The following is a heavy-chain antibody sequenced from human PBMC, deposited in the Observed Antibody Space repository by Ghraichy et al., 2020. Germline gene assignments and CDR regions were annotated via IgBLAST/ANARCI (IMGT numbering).Heavy chain of an antibody. J-gene: IGHJ4*02. CDR1: GFTFSSYS. D-gene: IGHD2-15*01. CDR3: AREGWY. V-gene: IGHV3-48*02. CDR2: ISSSGSTM. Sequence: GESLNISCAGSGFTFSSYSMNWVRQAPGKGLDWVSYISSSGSTMYYADSVKGRFTISRDNAKNSLSLQMNSLRDEDTAVYYCAREGWYWGQGTQVTVSS.